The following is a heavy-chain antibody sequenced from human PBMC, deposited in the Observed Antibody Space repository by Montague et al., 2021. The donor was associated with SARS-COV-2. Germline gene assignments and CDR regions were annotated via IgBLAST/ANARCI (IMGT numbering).Heavy chain of an antibody. D-gene: IGHD1-26*01. Sequence: SLRLSCAASGFTFSSYDMHWVRQAPGKGLEWVAVISYDRSNKYYADSVKGRFTISRDNSKNTLYLQMNSLRAEDTAVYYCAKDVGLRNFFDYWGQGTLVTVSS. CDR2: ISYDRSNK. J-gene: IGHJ4*02. CDR3: AKDVGLRNFFDY. CDR1: GFTFSSYD. V-gene: IGHV3-30*18.